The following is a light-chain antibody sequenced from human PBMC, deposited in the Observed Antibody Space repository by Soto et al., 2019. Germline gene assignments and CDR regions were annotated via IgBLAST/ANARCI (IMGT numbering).Light chain of an antibody. J-gene: IGKJ4*01. CDR3: QQSKSFPRT. Sequence: DIQMTQSPSSLSASVGDRVTITCRASQTINSYLNWYQQKPGKGPKLLIYGASSFQSGVSSRFSGSGSGTDFTFTISSLQPEDFATYYGQQSKSFPRTFGGGTKVEI. V-gene: IGKV1-39*01. CDR1: QTINSY. CDR2: GAS.